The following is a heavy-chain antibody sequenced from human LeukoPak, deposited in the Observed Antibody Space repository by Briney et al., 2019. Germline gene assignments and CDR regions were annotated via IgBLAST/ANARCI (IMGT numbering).Heavy chain of an antibody. Sequence: SVKVSCMASGGTYSSYAISWVRQAPGQGLEWMGRIIPILGIANYAQKFQGRVTITADKSTSTAYMEPSSLRSEDTVVYYCARDHSGSPPGGPFDLWGRGTLVTVSS. J-gene: IGHJ2*01. V-gene: IGHV1-69*04. CDR1: GGTYSSYA. CDR2: IIPILGIA. D-gene: IGHD3-10*01. CDR3: ARDHSGSPPGGPFDL.